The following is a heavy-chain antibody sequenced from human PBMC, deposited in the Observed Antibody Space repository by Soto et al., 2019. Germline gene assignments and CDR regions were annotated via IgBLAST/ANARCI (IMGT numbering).Heavy chain of an antibody. Sequence: QVQLVESGGGVVQPGRSLRLSCAASGFTFSSYGMHWVRQAPGKGLAWVAVIWYDGSNKYYADSVKGRFTISRDNSKNTLSLKMNSLRAEDTAVYYCAADYDSSGYPRYYYYYGMDVWGQGTTVTVSS. V-gene: IGHV3-33*01. CDR2: IWYDGSNK. CDR3: AADYDSSGYPRYYYYYGMDV. CDR1: GFTFSSYG. J-gene: IGHJ6*02. D-gene: IGHD3-22*01.